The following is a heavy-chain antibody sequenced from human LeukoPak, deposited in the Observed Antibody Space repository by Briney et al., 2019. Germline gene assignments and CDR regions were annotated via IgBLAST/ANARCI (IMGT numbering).Heavy chain of an antibody. CDR1: GGSISSYY. Sequence: PSETLSLTCTVSGGSISSYYWSWIRQPPGKGLEWIGYIYYSGSTNYNPSLKSRVTISVDTSKNQFSLKLSSVTAADTAVYYCASVYCSGGSCYPDQWGQGTLVTVSS. CDR2: IYYSGST. CDR3: ASVYCSGGSCYPDQ. V-gene: IGHV4-59*08. J-gene: IGHJ4*02. D-gene: IGHD2-15*01.